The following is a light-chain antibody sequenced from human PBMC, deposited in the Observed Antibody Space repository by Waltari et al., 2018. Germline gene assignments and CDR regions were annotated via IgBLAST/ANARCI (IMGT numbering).Light chain of an antibody. CDR3: QQYERWPPWA. CDR2: DAS. V-gene: IGKV3-15*01. J-gene: IGKJ1*01. Sequence: DIVMTQSPVTLSVSPGERATLSCWASQSVSNKVAWYQQKFGQAPRLLIYDASTRATGVPDRFSGSGSGTEFTLTISSLQSEDLALYYCQQYERWPPWAFGQGTKVEIK. CDR1: QSVSNK.